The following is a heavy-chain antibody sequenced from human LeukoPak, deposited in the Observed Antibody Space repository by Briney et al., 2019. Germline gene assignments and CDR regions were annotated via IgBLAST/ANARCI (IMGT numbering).Heavy chain of an antibody. CDR2: GYYTGST. CDR3: ARHKDDYDDYVWNY. V-gene: IGHV4-39*01. D-gene: IGHD4-17*01. Sequence: SETLSLTCTVPGGSISSSSYYWGWIRQPPGKGLEWIGSGYYTGSTYYNPSLKSRVTISVDTSNNQFSLKLSSVTAADTAVYYCARHKDDYDDYVWNYWGQGTLVTVSS. CDR1: GGSISSSSYY. J-gene: IGHJ4*02.